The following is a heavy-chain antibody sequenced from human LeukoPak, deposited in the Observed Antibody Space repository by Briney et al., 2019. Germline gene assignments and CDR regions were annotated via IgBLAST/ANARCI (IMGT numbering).Heavy chain of an antibody. D-gene: IGHD1-7*01. CDR2: ISYDGSNK. CDR1: GFTCSSYA. V-gene: IGHV3-30-3*01. J-gene: IGHJ5*02. CDR3: ARDRLTGTTSVGFDP. Sequence: GGSLRRSCAASGFTCSSYAMHWVRQAPGKGLEWVAVISYDGSNKYYADSVKGRFTISRDNSKNTLYLQMNSLRAEDTAVYYCARDRLTGTTSVGFDPWGQGTLVTVSS.